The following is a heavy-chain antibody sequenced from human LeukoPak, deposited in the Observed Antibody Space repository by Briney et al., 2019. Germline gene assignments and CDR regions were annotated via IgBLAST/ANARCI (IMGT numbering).Heavy chain of an antibody. V-gene: IGHV4-4*07. Sequence: PSETLSLTCTVYGGSFSGYYWSWIRQPAGKGLEWIGRIYTSGSTNYNPSLKSRVTISVDKSKNQFSLKLSSVTAADTAVYYCARGPGGYFDWSTRYYFDYWGQGTLVTVSS. CDR3: ARGPGGYFDWSTRYYFDY. J-gene: IGHJ4*02. D-gene: IGHD3-9*01. CDR2: IYTSGST. CDR1: GGSFSGYY.